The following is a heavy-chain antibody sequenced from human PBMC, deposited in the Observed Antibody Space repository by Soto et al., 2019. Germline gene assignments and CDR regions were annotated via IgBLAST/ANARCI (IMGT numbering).Heavy chain of an antibody. CDR1: GFTFGYYT. CDR2: ISNSGDTI. V-gene: IGHV3-23*01. CDR3: ADPVPAPPQYDYYDMDI. J-gene: IGHJ6*02. D-gene: IGHD2-2*01. Sequence: EVQLLESGGGLVQSGGSLRLSCVASGFTFGYYTMSWVRQAPGKGLEWVSGISNSGDTIYYADSVKGRFTISRDNFKNTLYLHMNSTKADDTPVYYCADPVPAPPQYDYYDMDIWGQGTMVTVSS.